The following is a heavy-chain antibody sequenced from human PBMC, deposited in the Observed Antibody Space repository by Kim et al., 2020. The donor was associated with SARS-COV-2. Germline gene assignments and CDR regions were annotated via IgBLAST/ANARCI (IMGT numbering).Heavy chain of an antibody. D-gene: IGHD3-3*01. J-gene: IGHJ5*02. CDR2: IIPIFGTA. CDR3: ARATDYDFWSGYFSGVHWFDP. Sequence: SVKVSCKASGGTFSSYAISWVRQAPGQGLEWMGGIIPIFGTANYAQKFQGRVTITADESTSTAYMELSSLRSEDTAVYYCARATDYDFWSGYFSGVHWFDPWGQGTLVTVSS. CDR1: GGTFSSYA. V-gene: IGHV1-69*13.